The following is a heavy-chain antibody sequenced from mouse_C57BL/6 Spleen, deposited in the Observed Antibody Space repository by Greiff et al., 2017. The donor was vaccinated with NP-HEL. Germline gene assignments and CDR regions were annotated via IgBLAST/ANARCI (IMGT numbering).Heavy chain of an antibody. J-gene: IGHJ2*01. V-gene: IGHV1-61*01. D-gene: IGHD2-14*01. CDR3: ARWGTRDYFDY. CDR2: IYPSDSET. CDR1: GYTFTSYW. Sequence: VQLQQPGAELVRPGSSVKLSCKASGYTFTSYWMDWVKQRPGQGLEWIGNIYPSDSETHYNQKFKDKATLTVDKSSSTAYMQLSSLTSEDSAVYYCARWGTRDYFDYWGQGTTLTVSS.